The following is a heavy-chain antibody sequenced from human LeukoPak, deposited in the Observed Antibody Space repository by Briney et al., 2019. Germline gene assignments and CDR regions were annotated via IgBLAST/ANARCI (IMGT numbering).Heavy chain of an antibody. CDR1: GGTFSSYA. CDR2: IIPIFGTA. Sequence: GASVKVSCKASGGTFSSYAISWVRQAPGQGLEWMGGIIPIFGTANYAQKFQGRVTITTDESTNTAYMELSSLRSEDTAVYYCASTGAEYCSSTSCPEDYWGQGTLVTVSS. V-gene: IGHV1-69*05. J-gene: IGHJ4*02. D-gene: IGHD2-2*01. CDR3: ASTGAEYCSSTSCPEDY.